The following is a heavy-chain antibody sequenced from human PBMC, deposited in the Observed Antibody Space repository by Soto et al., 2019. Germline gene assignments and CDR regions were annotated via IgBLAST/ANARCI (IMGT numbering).Heavy chain of an antibody. V-gene: IGHV1-69*13. CDR1: GGTFSSYA. J-gene: IGHJ6*02. CDR3: ARDGEYSSLMYYYGMDV. CDR2: IIPIFGTA. D-gene: IGHD6-6*01. Sequence: ASVKVSCKASGGTFSSYAISWVRQAPGQGLEWMGGIIPIFGTANYAQKFQGRVTITADESTSTAYMELSSLRSEDTAVYYCARDGEYSSLMYYYGMDVWGQGTTVTVSS.